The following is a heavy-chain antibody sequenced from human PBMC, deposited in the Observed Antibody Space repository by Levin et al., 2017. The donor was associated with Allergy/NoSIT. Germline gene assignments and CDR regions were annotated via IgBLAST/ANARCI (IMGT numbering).Heavy chain of an antibody. Sequence: ASVKVSCKASGYTFTSYDINWVRQATGQGLEWMGWMNPNSGNTGYAQKFQGRVTMTRNTSISTAYMELSSLRSEDTAVYYCARGRTPVSRRSSWAKFDYWGQGTLVTVSS. CDR1: GYTFTSYD. J-gene: IGHJ4*02. CDR2: MNPNSGNT. CDR3: ARGRTPVSRRSSWAKFDY. D-gene: IGHD6-13*01. V-gene: IGHV1-8*01.